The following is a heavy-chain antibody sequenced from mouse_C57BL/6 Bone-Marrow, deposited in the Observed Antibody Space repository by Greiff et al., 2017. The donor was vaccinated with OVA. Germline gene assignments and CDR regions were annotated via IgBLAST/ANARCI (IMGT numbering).Heavy chain of an antibody. Sequence: EVMLVESGGGLVKPGGSLKLSCAASGFTFSSYAMSWVRQTPEKRLEWVATISDGGSYTYYPDNVKGRFTISRDNAKNNLYLQMSHLKSEDTAMYYCARDQAHYYASFAYWGQGTLVTVSA. J-gene: IGHJ3*01. V-gene: IGHV5-4*01. D-gene: IGHD2-1*01. CDR1: GFTFSSYA. CDR2: ISDGGSYT. CDR3: ARDQAHYYASFAY.